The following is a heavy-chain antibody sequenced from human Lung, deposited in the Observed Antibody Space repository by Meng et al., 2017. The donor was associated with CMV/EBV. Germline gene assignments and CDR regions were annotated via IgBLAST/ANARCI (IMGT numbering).Heavy chain of an antibody. D-gene: IGHD2-2*01. CDR3: ARVSGYCSTTSGQWVGGEGYYYYGMDV. V-gene: IGHV3-48*04. J-gene: IGHJ6*02. Sequence: SCAASGFTFRTYSMNWVRQAPGKGLEWVSHISSSSGPIYYADSVKGRFTVSRDNAKNSLYLQMNSLRAEDTAVYYCARVSGYCSTTSGQWVGGEGYYYYGMDVXGQGXTVTVSS. CDR2: ISSSSGPI. CDR1: GFTFRTYS.